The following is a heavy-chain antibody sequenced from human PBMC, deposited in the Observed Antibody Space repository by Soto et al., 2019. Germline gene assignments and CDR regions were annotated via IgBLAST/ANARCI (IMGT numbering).Heavy chain of an antibody. CDR2: INQSGFT. Sequence: QVQLQQWGAGLLKPAETLSLTCAVYGGSFSGYYWTWIRQPPGKGLEWIGEINQSGFTNYNPSLERPVTTSVDTAKNQFSLRLSSVTAADTAVYYCARFPFDLSIWTNPRYFDYWGQGTLFTVSS. J-gene: IGHJ4*02. D-gene: IGHD1-1*01. CDR3: ARFPFDLSIWTNPRYFDY. CDR1: GGSFSGYY. V-gene: IGHV4-34*01.